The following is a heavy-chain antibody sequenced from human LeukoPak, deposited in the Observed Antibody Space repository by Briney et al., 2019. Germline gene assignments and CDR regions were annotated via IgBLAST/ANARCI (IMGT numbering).Heavy chain of an antibody. Sequence: ASVKVSCKASRYTFTSHDINWVRQAPGQGLEWMGWISAYNGNTNYAQKLQGRVTMTTDTSTSTAYMELRSLRSDDTAVYYCATHQDYGDYEAGYWGQGTLVTVSS. CDR2: ISAYNGNT. V-gene: IGHV1-18*01. CDR1: RYTFTSHD. CDR3: ATHQDYGDYEAGY. J-gene: IGHJ4*02. D-gene: IGHD4-17*01.